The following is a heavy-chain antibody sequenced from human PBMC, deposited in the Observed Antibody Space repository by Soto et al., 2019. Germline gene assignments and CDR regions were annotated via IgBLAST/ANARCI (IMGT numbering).Heavy chain of an antibody. Sequence: EVQLVESGGGLVQPGRSLRLSCAASGFTFDDYTMHWVRQAPGKGLEWVSGISWNSGSIGYADSVKGRFTISRDNAKNSLYLQMNSLRAEDTALDYCAKGSIAVAGKEDYWGQGTLVTVSS. V-gene: IGHV3-9*01. CDR1: GFTFDDYT. J-gene: IGHJ4*02. CDR2: ISWNSGSI. CDR3: AKGSIAVAGKEDY. D-gene: IGHD6-19*01.